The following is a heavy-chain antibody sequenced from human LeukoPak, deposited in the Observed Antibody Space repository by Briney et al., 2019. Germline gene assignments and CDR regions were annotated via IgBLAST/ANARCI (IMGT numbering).Heavy chain of an antibody. V-gene: IGHV4-34*01. Sequence: PSETLSLICAVYGGSFSGYYWSWIRQPPGKGLEWIGEINHSGSTNYNPSLKSRVTISVDTSKNQFSLKLSSVTAADTAVYHCAKSITDYYDSSEIDYWGQGTLVTVSS. CDR2: INHSGST. D-gene: IGHD3-22*01. CDR3: AKSITDYYDSSEIDY. CDR1: GGSFSGYY. J-gene: IGHJ4*02.